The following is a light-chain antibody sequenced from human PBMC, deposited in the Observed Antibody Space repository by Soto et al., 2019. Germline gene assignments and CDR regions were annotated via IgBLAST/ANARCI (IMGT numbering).Light chain of an antibody. CDR2: DSD. CDR1: SANIGGNY. J-gene: IGLJ2*01. Sequence: QSVLTQPPSVSAAPGQKVTISCSGSSANIGGNYVSWYQHIPGTAPKLVIYDSDKRPSEIPDRFSGSKSGTSATLDITGLRTGDEADYYCGAWAGSLSVVLFGGGTKLTVL. CDR3: GAWAGSLSVVL. V-gene: IGLV1-51*01.